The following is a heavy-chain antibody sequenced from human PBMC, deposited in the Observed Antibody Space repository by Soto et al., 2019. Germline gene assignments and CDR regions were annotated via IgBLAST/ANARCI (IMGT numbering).Heavy chain of an antibody. J-gene: IGHJ4*02. V-gene: IGHV3-15*01. CDR3: ATGGSSSGWRTFDF. D-gene: IGHD6-19*01. CDR2: IKSKTDGGTT. Sequence: GGSLRLSCAASGFTFSIAWMTWVRQVPGKELEWVCRIKSKTDGGTTDYAAPVKGRFTISRDDSKNTVYLQMNSLKTEDTAVYYCATGGSSSGWRTFDFWGQGALVTVSS. CDR1: GFTFSIAW.